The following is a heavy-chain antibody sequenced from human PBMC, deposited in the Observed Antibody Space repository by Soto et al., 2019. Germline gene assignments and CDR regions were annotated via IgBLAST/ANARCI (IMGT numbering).Heavy chain of an antibody. D-gene: IGHD6-13*01. CDR2: IYYSGST. CDR1: GGSISSSSYY. Sequence: SETLSLTCTVSGGSISSSSYYWGWIRQPPGKGLEWIGSIYYSGSTYYNPSLKSRVTISVDTSKNQFSLKLSSVTAADTAVYYCARIGIAAAGTVDYWGQGTLVTVSS. CDR3: ARIGIAAAGTVDY. V-gene: IGHV4-39*01. J-gene: IGHJ4*02.